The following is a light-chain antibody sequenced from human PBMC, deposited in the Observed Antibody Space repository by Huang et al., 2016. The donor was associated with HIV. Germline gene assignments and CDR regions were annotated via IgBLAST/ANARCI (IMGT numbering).Light chain of an antibody. CDR2: AAS. Sequence: EIVLTQSPGTLSLSPGERATLSRRASQSISADYLAWYQQKPGQAPRLLIYAASSTATGIPDRFSGSGSGTDFTLTIYRLEPEDFAVYFCQQYAGSPWTFGQGTKVEIK. J-gene: IGKJ1*01. CDR3: QQYAGSPWT. CDR1: QSISADY. V-gene: IGKV3-20*01.